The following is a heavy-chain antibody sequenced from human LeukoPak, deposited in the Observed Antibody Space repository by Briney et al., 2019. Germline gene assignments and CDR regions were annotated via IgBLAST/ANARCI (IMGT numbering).Heavy chain of an antibody. Sequence: GESLTLSCAASGLTLSSYAMSWVRQPPGEGLEWVSSIIGSGGSTYYADSVTGRFTICRDKSKNTVYLQMNSVKAEDTAGYYGAKVLDYYGPWSPDYWGQGTMVTVSS. CDR3: AKVLDYYGPWSPDY. J-gene: IGHJ4*02. D-gene: IGHD3-10*01. V-gene: IGHV3-23*01. CDR2: IIGSGGST. CDR1: GLTLSSYA.